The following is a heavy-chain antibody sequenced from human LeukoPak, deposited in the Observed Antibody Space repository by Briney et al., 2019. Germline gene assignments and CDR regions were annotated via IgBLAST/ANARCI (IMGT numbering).Heavy chain of an antibody. V-gene: IGHV3-21*04. CDR2: ISSSSSYI. J-gene: IGHJ3*01. CDR3: AKAGSYSDISVYPLASFDF. CDR1: GFTFSSYG. Sequence: GGSLRLSCAASGFTFSSYGMNWVRQAPGKGLEWVSSISSSSSYIYYADSVRGRFTISRDNSKNTLYLQMNSLRAEDTAVYYCAKAGSYSDISVYPLASFDFWGQGTMVTVSS. D-gene: IGHD3-22*01.